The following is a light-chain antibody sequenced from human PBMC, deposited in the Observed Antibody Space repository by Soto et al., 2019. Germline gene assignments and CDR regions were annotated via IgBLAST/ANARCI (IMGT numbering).Light chain of an antibody. V-gene: IGKV3-20*01. Sequence: EVVLTQSPGTLSLSPGERATLSCRASQTISSSYLAWYQQRPGQAPRLLIYGASNGATGIPDRFIGSGSGTDFTLTISRLEPEDFAVFYCHHYGGSPPFTFGQGTKVDIK. CDR1: QTISSSY. CDR3: HHYGGSPPFT. J-gene: IGKJ2*01. CDR2: GAS.